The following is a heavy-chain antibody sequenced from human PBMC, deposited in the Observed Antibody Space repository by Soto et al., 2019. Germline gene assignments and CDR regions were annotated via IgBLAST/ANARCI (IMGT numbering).Heavy chain of an antibody. CDR1: GFTFSSYW. CDR2: IKQDGSEK. D-gene: IGHD6-19*01. V-gene: IGHV3-7*04. Sequence: EVQLVESGGGLVQPGGSLRLSCAASGFTFSSYWMSWVRQAPGKGLEWVANIKQDGSEKYNVDSVKGRFTISRDNAKNSVYLQRNSLRAEDTAVYYCAGGTAVAGFRFEYWGQGALVTVSS. CDR3: AGGTAVAGFRFEY. J-gene: IGHJ4*02.